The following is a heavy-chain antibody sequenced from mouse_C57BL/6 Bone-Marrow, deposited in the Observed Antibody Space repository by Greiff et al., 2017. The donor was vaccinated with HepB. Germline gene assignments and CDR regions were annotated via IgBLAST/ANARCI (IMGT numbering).Heavy chain of an antibody. CDR3: ARRDIYALYY. V-gene: IGHV1-69*01. J-gene: IGHJ4*01. CDR1: GYTFTSYW. CDR2: IDPSDSYT. Sequence: QVQLQQSGAELVMPGASVKLSCKASGYTFTSYWMHWVKQRPGQGLEWIGEIDPSDSYTNYNQKFKGKSTLTVDKSSSTAYMQLSSLTSEDSAVYYCARRDIYALYYWGRGTAVTVSS.